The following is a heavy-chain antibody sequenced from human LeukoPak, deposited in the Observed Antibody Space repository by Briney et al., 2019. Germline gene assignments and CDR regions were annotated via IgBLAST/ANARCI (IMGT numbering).Heavy chain of an antibody. CDR3: ARWVDYYDSSYYPYYFYYMDV. J-gene: IGHJ6*03. D-gene: IGHD3-22*01. Sequence: GASVKVSCKASGYTFTGYYMHWVRQAPGQGLESMGWISCYNGKTNYAQKVQGRITMTTDTSTTTAYMELRSLRSDDTAVYYCARWVDYYDSSYYPYYFYYMDVWGEGTTVTVSS. CDR2: ISCYNGKT. CDR1: GYTFTGYY. V-gene: IGHV1-18*04.